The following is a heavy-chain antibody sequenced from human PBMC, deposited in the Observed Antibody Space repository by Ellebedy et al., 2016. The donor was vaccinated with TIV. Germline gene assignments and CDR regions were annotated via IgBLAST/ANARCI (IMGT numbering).Heavy chain of an antibody. CDR2: IYISGST. J-gene: IGHJ3*02. D-gene: IGHD3-22*01. V-gene: IGHV4-59*01. Sequence: MPSETLSLTCTVSGDSISGDYWSWIRQPPGKGLEWIGYIYISGSTNYNPSLKGRASLSGDASKNQFSLKLSSVTAADTAVYYCAIDSPRRLPSGYSGGQLKAFDIWGQGTLVTVSS. CDR1: GDSISGDY. CDR3: AIDSPRRLPSGYSGGQLKAFDI.